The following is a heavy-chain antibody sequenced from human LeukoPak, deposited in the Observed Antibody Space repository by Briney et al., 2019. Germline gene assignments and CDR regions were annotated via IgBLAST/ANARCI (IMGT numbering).Heavy chain of an antibody. Sequence: PGGSLRLSCAASGFTFSSYSMNWVRQAPGKGLEWVSVIYSGGSTYYADSVKGRFTISRDNSKNTLNLQMNSLTAEDTAVYYCAKPISSGYYQFDYWGQGTLVTVSS. CDR2: IYSGGST. CDR1: GFTFSSYS. CDR3: AKPISSGYYQFDY. J-gene: IGHJ4*02. D-gene: IGHD3-22*01. V-gene: IGHV3-66*04.